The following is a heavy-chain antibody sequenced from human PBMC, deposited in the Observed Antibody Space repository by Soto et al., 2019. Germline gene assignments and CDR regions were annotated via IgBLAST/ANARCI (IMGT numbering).Heavy chain of an antibody. CDR2: IIPIFGTA. Sequence: QVQLVQSGAEVKKPGSSVKVSCKASGGTFSSYAISWVRQAPGQGLEWMGGIIPIFGTANSAQKFQGRVTITADESTSTAYMQLSSLRSEDTAVYYCARGYSVVVPAARGYYYYYGMDVLGQGTTVTASS. CDR1: GGTFSSYA. J-gene: IGHJ6*02. D-gene: IGHD2-2*01. V-gene: IGHV1-69*01. CDR3: ARGYSVVVPAARGYYYYYGMDV.